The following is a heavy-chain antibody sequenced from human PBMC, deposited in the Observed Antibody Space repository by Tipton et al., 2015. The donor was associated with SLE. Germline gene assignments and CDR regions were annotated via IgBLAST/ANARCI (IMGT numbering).Heavy chain of an antibody. D-gene: IGHD7-27*01. Sequence: QLVQSGAEVKKSGESLKISCKASEYTFSNYWIGWVRQMPGKGLEWMAIIFPGDSDSRYSPSFQGQVTVSVDRSINTAYLQWSSLKASDTAIYYCARAPGETWFETWGQGTLVTASS. V-gene: IGHV5-51*01. CDR2: IFPGDSDS. J-gene: IGHJ5*02. CDR3: ARAPGETWFET. CDR1: EYTFSNYW.